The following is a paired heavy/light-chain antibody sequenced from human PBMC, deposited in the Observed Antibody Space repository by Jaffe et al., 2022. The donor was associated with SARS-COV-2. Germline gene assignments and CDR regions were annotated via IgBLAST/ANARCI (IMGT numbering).Heavy chain of an antibody. V-gene: IGHV3-33*01. J-gene: IGHJ6*02. D-gene: IGHD3-3*01. CDR2: IWYDGSNK. CDR3: ARDLDYFSRPDYYYYYGMDV. CDR1: GFTFSSYG. Sequence: QVQLVESGGGVVQPGRSLRLSCAASGFTFSSYGMHWVRQAPGKGLEWVAVIWYDGSNKYYADSVKGRFTISRDNSKNTLYLQMNSLRAEDTAVYYCARDLDYFSRPDYYYYYGMDVWGQGTTVTVSS.
Light chain of an antibody. CDR1: QSVSSSY. CDR3: QQYGSSPQYT. CDR2: GAS. V-gene: IGKV3-20*01. J-gene: IGKJ2*01. Sequence: EIVLTQSPGTLSLSPGERATLSCRASQSVSSSYLAWYQQKPGQAPRLLIYGASSRATGIPDRFSGSGSGTDFTLTISRLEPEDFAVYYCQQYGSSPQYTFGQGTKLEIK.